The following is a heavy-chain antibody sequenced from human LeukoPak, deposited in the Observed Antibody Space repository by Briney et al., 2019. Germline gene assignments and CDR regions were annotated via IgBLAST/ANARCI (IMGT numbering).Heavy chain of an antibody. CDR3: ARDLQWTTGDD. CDR1: GGSITSGGYS. D-gene: IGHD6-19*01. CDR2: INSDGSST. J-gene: IGHJ4*02. V-gene: IGHV3-74*01. Sequence: PSETLSLTCAVSGGSITSGGYSWNWIRQPPGKGLVWVSRINSDGSSTSYADSVKGRFTISRDNAKNTLYLQMNSLRAEDTAVYYCARDLQWTTGDDWGQGTLVTVSS.